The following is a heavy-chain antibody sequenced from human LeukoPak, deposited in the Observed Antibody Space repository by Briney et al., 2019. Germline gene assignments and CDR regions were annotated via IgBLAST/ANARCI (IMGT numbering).Heavy chain of an antibody. CDR3: AKDLKMGALVPEFDY. J-gene: IGHJ4*02. Sequence: PGGSLRLSCAASGFTFGSYAMSWVRQARQGAGGGLAWVSAIFVTGSDTYYARPLKGRFTISGHNSNNTLYLQMNSLRAEDTRVYYCAKDLKMGALVPEFDYWGQGILVTVSS. V-gene: IGHV3-23*01. CDR2: IFVTGSDT. CDR1: GFTFGSYA. D-gene: IGHD1-26*01.